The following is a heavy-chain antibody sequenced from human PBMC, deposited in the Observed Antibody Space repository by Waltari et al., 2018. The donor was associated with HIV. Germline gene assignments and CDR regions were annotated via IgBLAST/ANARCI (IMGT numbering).Heavy chain of an antibody. CDR3: ARDNSNSDFWSGQVYYYYYGMDV. V-gene: IGHV1-3*01. D-gene: IGHD3-3*01. CDR2: INAGNGNT. J-gene: IGHJ6*02. Sequence: QVQLVQSGAEVKKPGASVKVSCKASGYTFTSYAMHWVRQAPGQRLEWMGWINAGNGNTKYSQKFQGRVTITRDTSASTAYMELSSLRSEDTAVYYCARDNSNSDFWSGQVYYYYYGMDVWGQGTTVTVSS. CDR1: GYTFTSYA.